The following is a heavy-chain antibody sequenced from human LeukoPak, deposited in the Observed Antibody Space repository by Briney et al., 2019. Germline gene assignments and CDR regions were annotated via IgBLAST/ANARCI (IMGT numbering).Heavy chain of an antibody. Sequence: PGESLKISCKGSGYSFSSDWIGWVRQVSGKGLEWMGMIYPKDSDTRYSPSFEGQVIMSVDESTNTAFPQWNSLKASDTAMYYCTRRQTAESCTTNSDCYFDSWGPGTLVTVAP. J-gene: IGHJ4*02. V-gene: IGHV5-51*01. D-gene: IGHD2-8*01. CDR2: IYPKDSDT. CDR1: GYSFSSDW. CDR3: TRRQTAESCTTNSDCYFDS.